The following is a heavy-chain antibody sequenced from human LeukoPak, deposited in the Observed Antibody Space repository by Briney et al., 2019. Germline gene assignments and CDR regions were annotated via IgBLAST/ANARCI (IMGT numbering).Heavy chain of an antibody. CDR3: ARAGDCSSTSCLLDYYYYYYMDV. V-gene: IGHV1-46*01. CDR1: GYNFTSYY. J-gene: IGHJ6*03. CDR2: INPSGGST. D-gene: IGHD2-2*01. Sequence: GASVKVSCKASGYNFTSYYMHWVRQAPGQGLEWMGIINPSGGSTSYAQKFQGRVTMTRDTSTSTVYMELSSLRSEDTAVYYCARAGDCSSTSCLLDYYYYYYMDVWGKGTTVTVSS.